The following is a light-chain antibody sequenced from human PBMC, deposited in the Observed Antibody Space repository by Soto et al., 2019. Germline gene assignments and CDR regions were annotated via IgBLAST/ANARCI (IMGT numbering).Light chain of an antibody. CDR3: QQYGSSSGYT. CDR1: QDISNY. CDR2: DAS. Sequence: DIQMTQSPSSLSASVGDRVTITCQASQDISNYLNWYQQKPGKAPKLLIFDASNLETGVPSRFSGSGSGTDYPLTISRLEPEDFAVYYCQQYGSSSGYTFGQGTKLEIK. V-gene: IGKV1-33*01. J-gene: IGKJ2*01.